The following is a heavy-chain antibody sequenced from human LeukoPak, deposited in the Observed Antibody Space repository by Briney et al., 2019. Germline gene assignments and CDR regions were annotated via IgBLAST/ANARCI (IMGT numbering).Heavy chain of an antibody. CDR1: VFTFSSFK. V-gene: IGHV3-48*03. J-gene: IGHJ3*02. D-gene: IGHD1-14*01. CDR3: ARDIHVMNHVIDM. Sequence: GGSLRLSCAASVFTFSSFKMNCVRQAPAKGLECVSYISSTGTTIDYADSVKGRFPISRDTAKTSLYMQMNSLRAEDTAVYFCARDIHVMNHVIDMWGQGTMVTVSS. CDR2: ISSTGTTI.